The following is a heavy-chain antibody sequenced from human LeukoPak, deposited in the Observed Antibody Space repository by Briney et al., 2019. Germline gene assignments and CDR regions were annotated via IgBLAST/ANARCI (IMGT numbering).Heavy chain of an antibody. CDR2: IWYDGSNK. V-gene: IGHV3-33*01. Sequence: GGSLRLSCAASGFTFSSYGMHWIRQAPGKGLEWVAVIWYDGSNKYYADSVKGRFTISRDNSKNTLYLQMNSLRAEDTAVYYCARDQGRTFGGVIAGGQGTLVTVSS. CDR3: ARDQGRTFGGVIA. J-gene: IGHJ4*02. D-gene: IGHD3-16*02. CDR1: GFTFSSYG.